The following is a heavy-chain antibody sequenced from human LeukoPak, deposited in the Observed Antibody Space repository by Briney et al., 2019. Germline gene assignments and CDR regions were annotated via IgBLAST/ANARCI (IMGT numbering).Heavy chain of an antibody. J-gene: IGHJ3*02. D-gene: IGHD1-26*01. CDR3: ARLGGSYPHAFDI. V-gene: IGHV4-34*01. Sequence: SETLSLTCAVYGGSFSGYYWSWIRQPPGKGLEWIGEINHSGSTNYNPSLKSRVTISVDTSKNQFSLKLSSVTAADTAVYYCARLGGSYPHAFDIWGQGTMVTVSS. CDR1: GGSFSGYY. CDR2: INHSGST.